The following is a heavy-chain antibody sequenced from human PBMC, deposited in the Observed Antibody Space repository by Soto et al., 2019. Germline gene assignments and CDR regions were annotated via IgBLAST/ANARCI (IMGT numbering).Heavy chain of an antibody. V-gene: IGHV3-23*01. Sequence: EVQLLESGGGLVQPGGSLRLSCAASGFTFSSYAMNWVRQAPGKGLEWVSAISGSGGSTYYADSVKGRFTISRDNYKNTLYLQMNSLRAEDTAVYYCAKEVYCSITSCYYYMDVWGKGTTVTVSS. CDR2: ISGSGGST. D-gene: IGHD2-2*01. CDR3: AKEVYCSITSCYYYMDV. J-gene: IGHJ6*03. CDR1: GFTFSSYA.